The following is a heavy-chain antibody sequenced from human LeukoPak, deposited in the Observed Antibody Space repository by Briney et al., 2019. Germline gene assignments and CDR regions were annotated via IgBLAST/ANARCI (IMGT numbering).Heavy chain of an antibody. Sequence: GGSLRLSCAASGFTSSSYGMHWVRQAPGKGLEWVAFIRYDGSNKYHADSVKGRFTISRDNSKNTLFLQMNSLRAEDTAVYYCAKQSYISSWNNFDYWGQGTLVTVSS. V-gene: IGHV3-30*02. D-gene: IGHD6-13*01. CDR2: IRYDGSNK. CDR1: GFTSSSYG. J-gene: IGHJ4*02. CDR3: AKQSYISSWNNFDY.